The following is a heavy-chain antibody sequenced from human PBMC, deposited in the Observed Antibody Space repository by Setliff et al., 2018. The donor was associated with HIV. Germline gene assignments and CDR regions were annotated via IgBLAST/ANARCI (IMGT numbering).Heavy chain of an antibody. CDR2: IYYSGST. CDR3: AIRSVGVTSEMY. CDR1: GGSISNSRYY. D-gene: IGHD2-21*02. J-gene: IGHJ4*02. Sequence: SETLSLTCTVSGGSISNSRYYWSWIRQPPGKGLEWIGSIYYSGSTYYNPSLKSRVTISVDTSKNQYSLKMISVTAAATAMYYCAIRSVGVTSEMYWAQGTLVTVSS. V-gene: IGHV4-39*01.